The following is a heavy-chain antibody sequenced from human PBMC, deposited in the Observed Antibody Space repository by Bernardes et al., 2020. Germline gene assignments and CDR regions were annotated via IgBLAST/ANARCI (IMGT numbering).Heavy chain of an antibody. CDR3: ARRELKFYDTSGYYFAY. CDR1: GFTFRSYG. D-gene: IGHD3-22*01. V-gene: IGHV3-33*01. CDR2: IWYDGSNR. J-gene: IGHJ4*02. Sequence: GGSLRLSRAASGFTFRSYGMHWVRQAPGKGLEWVAVIWYDGSNRDYADSVKGRFTISRDNSKNTLYLQMNSLRDEDTAVYYCARRELKFYDTSGYYFAYWGQGTLVTVSS.